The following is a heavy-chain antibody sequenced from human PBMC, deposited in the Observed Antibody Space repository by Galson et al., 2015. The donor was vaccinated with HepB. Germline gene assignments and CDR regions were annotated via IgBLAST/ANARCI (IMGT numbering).Heavy chain of an antibody. CDR2: IYYSGST. CDR1: GGSISSGGYY. Sequence: TLSLTCTVSGGSISSGGYYWSWIRQHPGKGLEWIGYIYYSGSTYYNPSLKSRVTISVDTSKNQFSLKLSSVTAADTAVYYCAQGSGWYGTYFQHWGQGTLVTVSS. D-gene: IGHD6-19*01. J-gene: IGHJ1*01. V-gene: IGHV4-31*03. CDR3: AQGSGWYGTYFQH.